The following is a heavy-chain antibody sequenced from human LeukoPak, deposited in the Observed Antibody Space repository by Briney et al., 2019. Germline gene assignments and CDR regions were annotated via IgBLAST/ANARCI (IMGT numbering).Heavy chain of an antibody. V-gene: IGHV3-7*01. J-gene: IGHJ4*02. CDR2: IKQDGSEK. D-gene: IGHD5-18*01. Sequence: GGSLRLSCAASGFTFSSYWMSWVRQALGKGLEWVANIKQDGSEKYYVDSVKGRFTISRDNAKNSLYLQMNSLRAEDTAVYYCARPRIQLWFGCYDYWGQGTLVTVSS. CDR3: ARPRIQLWFGCYDY. CDR1: GFTFSSYW.